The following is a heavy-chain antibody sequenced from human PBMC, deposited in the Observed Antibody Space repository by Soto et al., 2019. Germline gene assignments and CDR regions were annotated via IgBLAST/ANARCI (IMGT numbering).Heavy chain of an antibody. Sequence: PSETLSLTCTVSGYSINSDDYWGWIRQPPGKGLEWIASIYHSVSTFYNPSLRSRVTISIDTSKNTLYLQMNSLRHEDSAVYYCARDGEGHYDWGQGTLVTVSS. CDR2: IYHSVST. J-gene: IGHJ4*02. CDR1: GYSINSDDY. D-gene: IGHD3-22*01. CDR3: ARDGEGHYD. V-gene: IGHV4-38-2*02.